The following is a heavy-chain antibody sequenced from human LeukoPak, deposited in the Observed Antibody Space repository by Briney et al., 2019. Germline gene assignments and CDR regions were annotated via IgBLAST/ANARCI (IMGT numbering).Heavy chain of an antibody. Sequence: SETLSLTCAVSGGSISGYYWSWIRQHPGKGLEWIGYIYYSGSTYYNPSLKSRVTISVDTSKNQFSLKLSSVTAADTAVYYCARRYSGPSWFDPWGQGTLVTVSS. V-gene: IGHV4-59*06. CDR1: GGSISGYY. D-gene: IGHD1-26*01. CDR2: IYYSGST. J-gene: IGHJ5*02. CDR3: ARRYSGPSWFDP.